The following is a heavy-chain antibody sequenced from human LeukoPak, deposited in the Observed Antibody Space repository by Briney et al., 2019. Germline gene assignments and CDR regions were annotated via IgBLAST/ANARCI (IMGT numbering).Heavy chain of an antibody. J-gene: IGHJ4*02. CDR1: GFTFSSYS. V-gene: IGHV3-21*06. CDR3: VRDRFDYALDY. Sequence: PGGSLRLSCAASGFTFSSYSMNWVRQAPGKGLEWVSSISSSSSTIYYADSVKGRFTISRDNAKSSLYLQMNSLRTDDTAVYYCVRDRFDYALDYWGQGALVTVSS. D-gene: IGHD4-17*01. CDR2: ISSSSSTI.